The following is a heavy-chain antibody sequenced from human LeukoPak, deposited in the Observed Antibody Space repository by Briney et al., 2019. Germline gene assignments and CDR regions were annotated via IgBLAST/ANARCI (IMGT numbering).Heavy chain of an antibody. CDR3: ARRLSSSSGELRPQTVFDY. CDR1: GGSISSSSYY. CDR2: IYYSGST. V-gene: IGHV4-39*01. Sequence: SETLSLTCTVSGGSISSSSYYWGWIRQPPGKGLEWIGSIYYSGSTYYNPSLKSRVTISVDTSKNQFSLKLSSVTAADTAVYYCARRLSSSSGELRPQTVFDYWGQGTLVTVSS. D-gene: IGHD6-19*01. J-gene: IGHJ4*02.